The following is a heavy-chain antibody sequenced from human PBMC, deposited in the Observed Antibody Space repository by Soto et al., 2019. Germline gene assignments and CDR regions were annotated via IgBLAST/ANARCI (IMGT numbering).Heavy chain of an antibody. D-gene: IGHD3-10*01. CDR3: AHRDGIGEFDS. CDR1: GFSLTTSGVG. Sequence: QITLKESGPTLVKPTQTLTLTCTFSGFSLTTSGVGVGWIRQPPGKALEWLALIYWDDDKRYSPSLKNRLTITKDTSRNQAVLTMTNMDPVDTATYFCAHRDGIGEFDSWGPGTLVTVSS. CDR2: IYWDDDK. J-gene: IGHJ5*01. V-gene: IGHV2-5*02.